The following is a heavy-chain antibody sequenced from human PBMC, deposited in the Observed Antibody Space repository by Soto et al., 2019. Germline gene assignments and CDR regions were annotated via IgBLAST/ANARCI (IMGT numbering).Heavy chain of an antibody. D-gene: IGHD4-17*01. V-gene: IGHV4-31*03. CDR1: GGSINGGGYY. Sequence: QVQLQESGPGLVKPSQTLSLTCTVSGGSINGGGYYWSWIRQHPGKGLEWIGSIYYSGNTYYSPSLRRRVSISXXTXKXXFSLRLSSVTAADTAVYYCARDPSYGDYSYYGMDVWGQGTTVTVSS. CDR3: ARDPSYGDYSYYGMDV. CDR2: IYYSGNT. J-gene: IGHJ6*02.